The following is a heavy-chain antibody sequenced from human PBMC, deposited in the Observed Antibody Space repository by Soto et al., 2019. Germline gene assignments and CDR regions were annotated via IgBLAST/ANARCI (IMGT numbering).Heavy chain of an antibody. CDR3: ARDHAMAGPFDY. Sequence: GGSLRLSCAASGFTFSSYGMHWVRQAPGKGLEWVAVIWYDGSNKYYADSVKGRFTISRDNSKNTLYLQMNGLRAEDTAVYYCARDHAMAGPFDYWGQGTLVTVSS. V-gene: IGHV3-33*01. CDR1: GFTFSSYG. D-gene: IGHD5-18*01. J-gene: IGHJ4*02. CDR2: IWYDGSNK.